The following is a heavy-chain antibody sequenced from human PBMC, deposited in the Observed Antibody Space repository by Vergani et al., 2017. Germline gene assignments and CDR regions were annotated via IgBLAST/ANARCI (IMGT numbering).Heavy chain of an antibody. J-gene: IGHJ4*02. CDR3: ARDIHLPAWELRGGYYFDY. CDR2: ISGSGGST. CDR1: GFTFSSYA. Sequence: EVQLLESGGGLVQPGGSLRLSCAASGFTFSSYAMSWVRQAPGKGLEWVSAISGSGGSTYYADSVKGRFTISRDNSKNTLYLQMNSLRAEDTAVYYCARDIHLPAWELRGGYYFDYWGQGTLVTVSS. D-gene: IGHD1-26*01. V-gene: IGHV3-23*01.